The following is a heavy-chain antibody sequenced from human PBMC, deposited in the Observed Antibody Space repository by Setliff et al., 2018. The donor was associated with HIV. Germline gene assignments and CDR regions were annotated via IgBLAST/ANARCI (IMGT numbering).Heavy chain of an antibody. CDR2: KFYSGST. Sequence: KASETLSLTCTVSGASVSTTGYYWGWLRQSPGKGLQWIGTKFYSGSTYYNPSLKSRVTISLDTSNNDFSLTLTSVTAADTALYFCATYLSDNYLDGSFDIWGRGTMVTVSS. J-gene: IGHJ3*02. D-gene: IGHD3-3*01. CDR1: GASVSTTGYY. CDR3: ATYLSDNYLDGSFDI. V-gene: IGHV4-39*02.